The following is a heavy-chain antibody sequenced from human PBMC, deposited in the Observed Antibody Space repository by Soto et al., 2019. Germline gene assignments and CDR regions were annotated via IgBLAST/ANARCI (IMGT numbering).Heavy chain of an antibody. CDR2: IIPIFGTT. V-gene: IGHV1-69*15. Sequence: QVQLVQSGAELKKPGSSVKVSCQASGGTFSNYAISWVRQAPGQGLEWMGKIIPIFGTTNYAQNFRGRVTITADESTTTAYMELSILRSDDTALYYCARELPPAPGSFREDALDIWGQGTMITVSS. J-gene: IGHJ3*02. CDR3: ARELPPAPGSFREDALDI. CDR1: GGTFSNYA. D-gene: IGHD6-13*01.